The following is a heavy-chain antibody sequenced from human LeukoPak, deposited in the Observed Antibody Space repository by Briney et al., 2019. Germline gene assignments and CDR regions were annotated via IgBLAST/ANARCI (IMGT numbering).Heavy chain of an antibody. D-gene: IGHD3-16*02. CDR2: IHHDGRI. Sequence: SETLSLTCDVSGGSIDSTNWWNWVRQPPGKGLEWIGEIHHDGRINYNPSLKSRVTLSVDKSKNQFSPRLNSVTAADTAMYYCARSHDHLWGNYPDYWGQGTLVTVSS. CDR1: GGSIDSTNW. V-gene: IGHV4/OR15-8*01. J-gene: IGHJ4*02. CDR3: ARSHDHLWGNYPDY.